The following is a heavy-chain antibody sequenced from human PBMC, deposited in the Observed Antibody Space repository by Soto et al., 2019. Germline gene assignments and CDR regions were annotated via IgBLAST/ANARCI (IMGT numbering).Heavy chain of an antibody. Sequence: PSETLSLTCTVSGGSISGYYWSWIRQPPGKGLEWIGYMYNTGSTVYNPSFKSRVTISVDTSKNQFSLKLSSVTAADTAVYYCASSHAGAHITAAVHWGQGTLVTVS. CDR2: MYNTGST. D-gene: IGHD6-13*01. J-gene: IGHJ4*02. CDR1: GGSISGYY. CDR3: ASSHAGAHITAAVH. V-gene: IGHV4-59*12.